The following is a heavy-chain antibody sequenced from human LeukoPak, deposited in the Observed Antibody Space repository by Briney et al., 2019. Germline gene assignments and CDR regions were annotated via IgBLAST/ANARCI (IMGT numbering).Heavy chain of an antibody. CDR2: IWYDGSNK. D-gene: IGHD6-19*01. Sequence: PGGSLRLSCAASGFTFSSYGMHWVRQAPGKGLEWVAVIWYDGSNKYYADSVKGRFTISRDNSKNTLYLQMNSLRAEDTAVYYCAMLPSVAGDFDYWGQGTLVTVSS. CDR3: AMLPSVAGDFDY. V-gene: IGHV3-33*01. J-gene: IGHJ4*02. CDR1: GFTFSSYG.